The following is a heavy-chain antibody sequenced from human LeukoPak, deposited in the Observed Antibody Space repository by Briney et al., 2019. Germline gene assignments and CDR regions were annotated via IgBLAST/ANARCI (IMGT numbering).Heavy chain of an antibody. CDR3: AKWFRDRVDY. CDR1: GGTFSSYA. V-gene: IGHV1-69*04. CDR2: IIPILGIA. J-gene: IGHJ4*02. D-gene: IGHD3-10*01. Sequence: SVKVSCKASGGTFSSYAISWVRQAPGQGLEWMGRIIPILGIANYAQKFQGRVTITADKSTSTAYMELSSLRSEDTAVYCCAKWFRDRVDYWGQGTLVTVSS.